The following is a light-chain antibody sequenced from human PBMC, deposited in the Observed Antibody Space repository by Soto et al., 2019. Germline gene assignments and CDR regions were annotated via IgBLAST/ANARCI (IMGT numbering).Light chain of an antibody. CDR2: SDD. Sequence: QSALTQPPSLSGTPGQRVTISCSGSNSNIGRYSVNWYQHFPGTAPKILIYSDDERPSGVPDRFSGSKSGTSASLAISGRQSEDEAEDYCAAWDDNLNGPLFGGGTKVTVL. V-gene: IGLV1-44*01. CDR1: NSNIGRYS. J-gene: IGLJ3*02. CDR3: AAWDDNLNGPL.